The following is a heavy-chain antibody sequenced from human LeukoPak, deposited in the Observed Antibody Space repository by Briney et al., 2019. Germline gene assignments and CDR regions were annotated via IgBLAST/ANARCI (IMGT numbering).Heavy chain of an antibody. CDR1: GFTFDDYT. CDR3: AKSTARLVSDYYYYMDV. D-gene: IGHD6-6*01. CDR2: ISWDGVST. J-gene: IGHJ6*03. Sequence: GGSLRLSCAASGFTFDDYTMHWVRQVPGKGLEWVSLISWDGVSTYYTDSVKGRFTISRDNSKNSLYPQMNSLRTEDTALYYCAKSTARLVSDYYYYMDVWGKGTTVTVSS. V-gene: IGHV3-43*01.